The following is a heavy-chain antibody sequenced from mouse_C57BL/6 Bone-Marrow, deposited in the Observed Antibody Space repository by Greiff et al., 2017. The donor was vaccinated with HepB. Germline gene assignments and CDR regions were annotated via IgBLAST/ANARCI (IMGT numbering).Heavy chain of an antibody. CDR2: IDPSDSET. D-gene: IGHD2-5*01. J-gene: IGHJ3*01. CDR3: ARGEDYYSNSFAY. Sequence: QVQLQQPGAELVRPGSSVKLSCKASGYTFTSYWIPWVKQRPIQGLEWIGNIDPSDSETHYNQKFKDKATLTVDKSSSTAYMQLSSLTSEDSAVYYCARGEDYYSNSFAYWGQGTLVTVSA. V-gene: IGHV1-52*01. CDR1: GYTFTSYW.